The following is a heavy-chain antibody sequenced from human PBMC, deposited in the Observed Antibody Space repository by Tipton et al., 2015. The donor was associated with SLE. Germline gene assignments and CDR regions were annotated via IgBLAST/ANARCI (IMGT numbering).Heavy chain of an antibody. CDR3: ARPQWELGAFDI. Sequence: TLSLTCTVSGDSISSSSYYWGWIRQAPGKGLEWIGSFCYSGSTFYNASLKSRVTISLDTTKNQLSLNLSSVTAADTAVYYCARPQWELGAFDIWGQGTVVTVSS. V-gene: IGHV4-39*07. D-gene: IGHD1-26*01. CDR1: GDSISSSSYY. J-gene: IGHJ3*02. CDR2: FCYSGST.